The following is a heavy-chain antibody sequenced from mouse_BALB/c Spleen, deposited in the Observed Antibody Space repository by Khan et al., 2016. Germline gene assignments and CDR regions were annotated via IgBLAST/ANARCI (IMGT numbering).Heavy chain of an antibody. CDR2: ISNGGART. D-gene: IGHD1-1*01. CDR1: GFTFSDSY. Sequence: EVELVESGGGLVQPGGSLKLSCATSGFTFSDSYMYWVRQTPEKRLEWVAYISNGGARTYYPDTVKGRFTISRDNAKNTLYLQMSRLNSEDTAMYYCARHGNFDSSGFPYWGQGTLVTVSA. V-gene: IGHV5-12*02. J-gene: IGHJ3*01. CDR3: ARHGNFDSSGFPY.